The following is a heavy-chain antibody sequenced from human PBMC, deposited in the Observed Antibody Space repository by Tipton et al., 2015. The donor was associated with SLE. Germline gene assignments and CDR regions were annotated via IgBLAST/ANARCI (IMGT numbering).Heavy chain of an antibody. CDR3: ATPTYYYDSLGFSSGAFDI. Sequence: SLRLSCAASGFTFSSSWMHWVRQAPGKGLEWISSISGSSTYKWYADSVKGRFTISRDNAKNTVFLEMNSLRVEDTAVYYCATPTYYYDSLGFSSGAFDIWGRGTRVTISS. D-gene: IGHD3-22*01. V-gene: IGHV3-21*03. CDR2: ISGSSTYK. J-gene: IGHJ3*02. CDR1: GFTFSSSW.